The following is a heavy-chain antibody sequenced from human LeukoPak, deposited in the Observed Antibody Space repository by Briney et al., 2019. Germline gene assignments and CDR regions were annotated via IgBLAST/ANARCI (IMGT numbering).Heavy chain of an antibody. CDR3: ARDCDSWPCTYFDY. D-gene: IGHD6-13*01. CDR2: IKQDGSEK. CDR1: GFTFSSYW. J-gene: IGHJ4*02. Sequence: PGGSLRLSCAASGFTFSSYWMSWVRKAPGKGLEWVANIKQDGSEKYYVDSVKGRFTISRDNAKNSLYLQMNSLRAEDTAVYYCARDCDSWPCTYFDYWGQGTLVTVSS. V-gene: IGHV3-7*01.